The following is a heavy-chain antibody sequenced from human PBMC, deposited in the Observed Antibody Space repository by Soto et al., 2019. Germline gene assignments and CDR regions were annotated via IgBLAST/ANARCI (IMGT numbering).Heavy chain of an antibody. V-gene: IGHV4-59*01. J-gene: IGHJ3*02. CDR1: GGSISSYY. D-gene: IGHD5-12*01. CDR3: ASEYVATEYPDAFDI. CDR2: IYDSAST. Sequence: SETRSLTCTVSGGSISSYYWSCIRQPPGKGLEWIGYIYDSASTNYNPSLKSRVTISVAPSTNQFSLKLRSVPAAETAVYYCASEYVATEYPDAFDIWGKGTMVTVSS.